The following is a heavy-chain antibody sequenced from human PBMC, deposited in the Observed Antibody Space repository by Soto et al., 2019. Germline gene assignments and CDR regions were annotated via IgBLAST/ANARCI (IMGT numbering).Heavy chain of an antibody. J-gene: IGHJ5*02. Sequence: QEQLVQSGAEVKEPWASVKVSFKASGYTFISYYIHRVRQAPGQGLEWMARINPMGGSTNYAQEFQGSVTLTSDTSTSTDYMELSSLRFEDTALFYCARDLAAGDLWGQGTLVTVSS. CDR2: INPMGGST. CDR1: GYTFISYY. CDR3: ARDLAAGDL. V-gene: IGHV1-46*01. D-gene: IGHD6-13*01.